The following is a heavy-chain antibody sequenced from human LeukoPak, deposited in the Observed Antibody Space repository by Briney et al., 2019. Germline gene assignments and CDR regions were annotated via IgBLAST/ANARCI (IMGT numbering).Heavy chain of an antibody. CDR1: GYTLTSYA. V-gene: IGHV7-4-1*02. CDR2: INTNAGNP. J-gene: IGHJ4*02. CDR3: AREYYYGSGSYYNIAHFDY. Sequence: ASVKVSCKASGYTLTSYAMNWVRQAPGQGLEWMGWINTNAGNPTYAQGFTGRFVFSLDTSVSTAYLQITSLKAEDTAVYYCAREYYYGSGSYYNIAHFDYWGQGTLVTVSS. D-gene: IGHD3-10*01.